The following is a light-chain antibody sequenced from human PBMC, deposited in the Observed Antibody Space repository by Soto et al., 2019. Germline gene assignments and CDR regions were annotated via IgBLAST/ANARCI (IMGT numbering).Light chain of an antibody. CDR3: LQGTHWPWT. J-gene: IGKJ1*01. Sequence: DVVMTQSPLSLSVTLGQPATISCRSSQGLVYSDGKTFLNWFHQRPGQSPRRLIYQVSNRDSGVPDRFSGRGSGTDYTLTISRVEAEDVGIYYCLQGTHWPWTFGQGNKVEIK. CDR2: QVS. V-gene: IGKV2-30*01. CDR1: QGLVYSDGKTF.